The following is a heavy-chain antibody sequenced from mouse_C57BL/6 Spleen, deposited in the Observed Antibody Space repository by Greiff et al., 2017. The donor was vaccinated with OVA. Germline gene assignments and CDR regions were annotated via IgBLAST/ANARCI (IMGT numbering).Heavy chain of an antibody. J-gene: IGHJ3*01. V-gene: IGHV1-50*01. CDR1: GYTFTSYW. D-gene: IGHD1-1*01. CDR3: ARPSYYGSSSWFAY. Sequence: VQLQQPGAELVKPGASVKLSCKASGYTFTSYWMQWVKQRPGQGLERIGEIDPSDSYTNYNQKFKGKATLTVDTSSSTAYMQLSSLTSEDSAVYYCARPSYYGSSSWFAYWGQGTLVTVSA. CDR2: IDPSDSYT.